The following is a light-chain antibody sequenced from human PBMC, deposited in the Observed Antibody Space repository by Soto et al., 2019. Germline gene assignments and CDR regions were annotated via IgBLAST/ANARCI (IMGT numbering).Light chain of an antibody. CDR1: QSVLYSSNNKNY. CDR2: WAS. J-gene: IGKJ1*01. V-gene: IGKV4-1*01. Sequence: DIVMTQSPVSLAVFLGKRATINCKSSQSVLYSSNNKNYVAWYQQKPGQPPKLLIYWASTRESGVPDRFSGSGSGTDFTLTISSVQAEDVAVYHCQQYYTSPTWTFGQGTKVEVK. CDR3: QQYYTSPTWT.